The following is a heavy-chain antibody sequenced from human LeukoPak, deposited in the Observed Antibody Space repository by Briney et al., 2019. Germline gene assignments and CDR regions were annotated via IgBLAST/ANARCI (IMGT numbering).Heavy chain of an antibody. Sequence: GGSLRLSCAASGFTFSSYDMHWVRQATGKGLEWVSAIGTAGDTYYPGSVKGRFIISRENAKNSLYLQMNSLRAGDTAVYYCARGNFWSGYRSKAFDYWGQGTLVTVSS. CDR1: GFTFSSYD. V-gene: IGHV3-13*01. D-gene: IGHD3-3*01. CDR2: IGTAGDT. CDR3: ARGNFWSGYRSKAFDY. J-gene: IGHJ4*02.